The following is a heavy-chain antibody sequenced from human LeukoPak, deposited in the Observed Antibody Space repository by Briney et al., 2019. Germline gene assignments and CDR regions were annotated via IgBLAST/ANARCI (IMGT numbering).Heavy chain of an antibody. J-gene: IGHJ6*02. V-gene: IGHV5-51*01. CDR2: IYPGDSDT. CDR1: GYTFTNYW. Sequence: GESLKISCKGSGYTFTNYWIGWVRQMPGKGLEWIGIIYPGDSDTRYSPSFQGQVTISADKSISTAYLQWSSLKASDTAMYYCARIYSSGWYYYYGMDVWGQGTTVTVSS. CDR3: ARIYSSGWYYYYGMDV. D-gene: IGHD6-19*01.